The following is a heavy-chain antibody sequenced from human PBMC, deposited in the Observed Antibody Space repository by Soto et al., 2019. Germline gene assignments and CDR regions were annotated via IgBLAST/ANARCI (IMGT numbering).Heavy chain of an antibody. CDR1: GYTFTSYD. D-gene: IGHD4-4*01. V-gene: IGHV1-8*01. CDR3: ARSLSNKVGPDY. J-gene: IGHJ4*02. Sequence: QVQLVQSGTEVKKPGASVKVSCKASGYTFTSYDINWVRQATGQGLEWMGWMNPNSGYTVYARNFQGRVTMTRNTSISTAYMALSSLRSEDTAVYYCARSLSNKVGPDYWGQGTQVTVSS. CDR2: MNPNSGYT.